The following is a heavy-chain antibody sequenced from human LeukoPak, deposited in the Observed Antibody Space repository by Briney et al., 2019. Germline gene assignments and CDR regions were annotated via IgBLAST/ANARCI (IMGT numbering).Heavy chain of an antibody. CDR3: AREAATHYYDSSGYYD. CDR2: INAGNGNT. Sequence: ASVKVSCKASGYTFTSYAMHWVRQAPGQRLEWMGWINAGNGNTKYSQKFQGRVTITRDTSASTAYMELSSLRSEDTAVYYCAREAATHYYDSSGYYDWGQGTLVTVSS. D-gene: IGHD3-22*01. J-gene: IGHJ4*02. V-gene: IGHV1-3*01. CDR1: GYTFTSYA.